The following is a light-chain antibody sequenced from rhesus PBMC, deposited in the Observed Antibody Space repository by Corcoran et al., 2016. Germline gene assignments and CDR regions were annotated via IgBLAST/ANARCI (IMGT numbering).Light chain of an antibody. Sequence: EIVMTQSPATLSLSPGERATLSCRASQSARRNVAWYQQKPEQAPRLLIYGASSRATAIPDRFSGSGSGTDFPLIFSRLEPEDVGVYYCQQYNNWNSFGQRTKVEIK. J-gene: IGKJ2*01. CDR3: QQYNNWNS. CDR2: GAS. V-gene: IGKV3S9*01. CDR1: QSARRN.